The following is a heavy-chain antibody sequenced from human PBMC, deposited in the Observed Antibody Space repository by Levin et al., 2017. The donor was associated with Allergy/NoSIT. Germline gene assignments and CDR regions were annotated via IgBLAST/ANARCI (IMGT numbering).Heavy chain of an antibody. V-gene: IGHV3-30*18. CDR2: TSNDESHK. J-gene: IGHJ4*02. CDR1: GLIFSIYG. Sequence: QAGESLKISCEASGLIFSIYGMHWVRQAPGKGLEWVAITSNDESHKYYADSVKGRFTISRDNSKNTLYLQMNSLRPEDTAVYYCAKGGSFDSWGQGTLVTVSS. CDR3: AKGGSFDS.